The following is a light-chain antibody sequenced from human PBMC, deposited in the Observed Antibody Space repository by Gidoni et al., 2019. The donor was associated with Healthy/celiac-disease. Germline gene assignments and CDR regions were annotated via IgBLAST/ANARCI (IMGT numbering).Light chain of an antibody. CDR1: QSISSY. CDR2: AAS. J-gene: IGKJ5*01. V-gene: IGKV1-39*01. Sequence: DLQMTPSPSSLSASVGDRVTITCRASQSISSYLNWYQQKPGKAPKLLIYAASSLQSGVPSRFSGSGSGTDFTLTISSLQPEDFATYYCQQSYSTPPITFGQGTRLEIK. CDR3: QQSYSTPPIT.